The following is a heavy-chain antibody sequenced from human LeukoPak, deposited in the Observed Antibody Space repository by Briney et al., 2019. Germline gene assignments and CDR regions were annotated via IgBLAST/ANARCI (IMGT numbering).Heavy chain of an antibody. CDR3: ARWYCSSTNCHSYYYGMDV. Sequence: GGSLRLSCAASGFTFSSYEMNWVRHAPGKGLEGVSFISNNGDTITYVDSVTGRFTISRDNAKNSLYLQMNSLRAEDTAVYYCARWYCSSTNCHSYYYGMDVWGQGTTVTVSS. J-gene: IGHJ6*02. V-gene: IGHV3-48*03. D-gene: IGHD2-2*01. CDR2: ISNNGDTI. CDR1: GFTFSSYE.